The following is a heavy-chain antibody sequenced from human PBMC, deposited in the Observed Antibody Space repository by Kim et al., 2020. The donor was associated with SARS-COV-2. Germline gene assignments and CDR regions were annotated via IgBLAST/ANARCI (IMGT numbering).Heavy chain of an antibody. J-gene: IGHJ4*02. V-gene: IGHV1-3*01. Sequence: QQFQGRGTITRDTSAVTAYMELSSLRSEDTAVYYCARVALYSSSWFYFDYWGQGTLVTVSS. D-gene: IGHD6-13*01. CDR3: ARVALYSSSWFYFDY.